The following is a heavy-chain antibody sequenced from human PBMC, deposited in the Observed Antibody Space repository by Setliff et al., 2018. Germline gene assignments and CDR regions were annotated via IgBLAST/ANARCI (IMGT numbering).Heavy chain of an antibody. J-gene: IGHJ4*02. V-gene: IGHV1-46*01. CDR3: VRDADNYDTSENPIVDY. CDR2: INVGGGST. CDR1: GYTFTRYY. Sequence: ASVKVSCKASGYTFTRYYMYWVRQAPGQGLEWMGIINVGGGSTTYAQNLQGRVTMTRDTSTSTLYMELASLRSDDTAVYYCVRDADNYDTSENPIVDYWGQGTLVTVSS. D-gene: IGHD3-22*01.